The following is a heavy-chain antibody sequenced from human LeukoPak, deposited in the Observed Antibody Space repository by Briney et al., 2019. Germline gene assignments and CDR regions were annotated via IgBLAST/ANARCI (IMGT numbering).Heavy chain of an antibody. CDR3: ARDRPLPEWLGAVNDAFDI. J-gene: IGHJ3*02. CDR1: GDTFTTYG. CDR2: ISGYNGNT. V-gene: IGHV1-18*01. D-gene: IGHD3-3*01. Sequence: ASVKVSCKASGDTFTTYGITWVRQAPGQGLEWMGWISGYNGNTNYAQKLQGRVTMTTDTSTSTAYMELRSLRSDDTAVYYCARDRPLPEWLGAVNDAFDIWGQGTMVTVSS.